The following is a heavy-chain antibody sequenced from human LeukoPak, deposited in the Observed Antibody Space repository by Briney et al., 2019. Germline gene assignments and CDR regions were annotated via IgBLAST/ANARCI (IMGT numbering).Heavy chain of an antibody. CDR2: INHSGST. Sequence: PSETLSLTCAVYGGSFSGYYWSWIRQPPGKGLEWIGEINHSGSTNYNPSLKGRVTISVDTSKNQFSLKLSSVTAADTAVYYCARHGVSSIAAHWGQGTLVTASS. CDR3: ARHGVSSIAAH. J-gene: IGHJ4*02. D-gene: IGHD6-6*01. CDR1: GGSFSGYY. V-gene: IGHV4-34*01.